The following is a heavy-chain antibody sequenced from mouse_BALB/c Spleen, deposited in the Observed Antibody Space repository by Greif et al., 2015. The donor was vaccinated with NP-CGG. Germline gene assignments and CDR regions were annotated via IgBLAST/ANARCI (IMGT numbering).Heavy chain of an antibody. CDR2: ISSGGGST. Sequence: EVKLVESGGGLVKPGGSLKLSCAASGFAFSSYDMSWVRQTPEKRLEWVAYISSGGGSTYYPDTVKGRFTISRDNAKNTLYLQMSSLKSEDTAMYYCARHRYDYAMDYWGQGTSVTVSS. D-gene: IGHD2-14*01. CDR1: GFAFSSYD. J-gene: IGHJ4*01. CDR3: ARHRYDYAMDY. V-gene: IGHV5-12-1*01.